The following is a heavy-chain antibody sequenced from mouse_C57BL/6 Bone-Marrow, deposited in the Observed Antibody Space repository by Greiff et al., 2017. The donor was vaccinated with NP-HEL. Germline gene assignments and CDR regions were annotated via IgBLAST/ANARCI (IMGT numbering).Heavy chain of an antibody. CDR1: GYTFTSYW. V-gene: IGHV1-69*01. J-gene: IGHJ2*01. Sequence: QVQLQQSGAELVMPGASVKLSCTASGYTFTSYWMHWVKQRPGQGLEWIGEIDPSDSYTNYNQKFKGKSTLTVDKSSSTAYMQLSSLTSEDSAVYYCARSGGWFLDYWGQGTTLTVSS. CDR2: IDPSDSYT. CDR3: ARSGGWFLDY. D-gene: IGHD2-3*01.